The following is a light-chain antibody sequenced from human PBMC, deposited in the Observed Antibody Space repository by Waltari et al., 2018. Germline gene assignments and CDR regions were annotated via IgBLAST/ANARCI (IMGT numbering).Light chain of an antibody. Sequence: QSALTQPPSLSGSPGQSVTISCTGTTSHVRSYNRVSGYQQPPGTAPNLLIYEVSSRPSGVPDRFSGSQSGNTASLTISGLQAEDEADYYCSSYTSSSTYVFGTGTKVTVL. V-gene: IGLV2-18*02. J-gene: IGLJ1*01. CDR3: SSYTSSSTYV. CDR1: TSHVRSYNR. CDR2: EVS.